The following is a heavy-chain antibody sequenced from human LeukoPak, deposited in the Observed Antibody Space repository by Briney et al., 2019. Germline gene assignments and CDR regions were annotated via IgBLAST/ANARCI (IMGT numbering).Heavy chain of an antibody. J-gene: IGHJ4*02. CDR1: GFTFSSYA. Sequence: GGSLRLSCAASGFTFSSYAMHWVRQAPGKGLEWGAVISYDGSNKYYADSVKGRFTISRDNSKNTLYLQMNSLRAEDTAVYYCARTSSRVVVAATDYWGQGTLVTVSS. D-gene: IGHD2-15*01. CDR2: ISYDGSNK. V-gene: IGHV3-30*04. CDR3: ARTSSRVVVAATDY.